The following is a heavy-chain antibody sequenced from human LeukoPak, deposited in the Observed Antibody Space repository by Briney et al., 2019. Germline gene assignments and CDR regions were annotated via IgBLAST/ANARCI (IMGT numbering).Heavy chain of an antibody. CDR3: ARGDSSGYYYPPYYYYMDV. CDR1: GFTFSSYW. J-gene: IGHJ6*03. V-gene: IGHV3-7*01. Sequence: GGSLRLSCAASGFTFSSYWMSWVRQAPGKGLEWVANIKQDGSEKYYVDSVKGRFTISRGNAKNSLYLQMNSLRAEDTAVYYCARGDSSGYYYPPYYYYMDVWGKGTTVTISS. CDR2: IKQDGSEK. D-gene: IGHD3-22*01.